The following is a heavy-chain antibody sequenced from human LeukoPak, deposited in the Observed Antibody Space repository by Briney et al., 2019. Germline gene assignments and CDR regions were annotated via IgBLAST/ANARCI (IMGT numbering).Heavy chain of an antibody. V-gene: IGHV4-59*01. D-gene: IGHD6-13*01. CDR1: GDSISSYY. J-gene: IGHJ6*03. CDR2: IYYSGST. Sequence: SETLSLTCTVSGDSISSYYWSWIRQPPGKGLEWIGYIYYSGSTNYNPPLKSRVNISVDTSKNQFSLKLSSVTAADTAVYYCASAHSSSWFGYYMDVRGKGTTVTISS. CDR3: ASAHSSSWFGYYMDV.